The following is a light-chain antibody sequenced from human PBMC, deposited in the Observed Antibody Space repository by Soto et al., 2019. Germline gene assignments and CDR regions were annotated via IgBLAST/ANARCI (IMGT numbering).Light chain of an antibody. V-gene: IGLV2-11*01. CDR3: CSYAGSYTYV. J-gene: IGLJ1*01. CDR1: SSDVGGHNY. Sequence: QSLLTQPXSVSGSPGQSVTISCTGTSSDVGGHNYVSWYQQYPGKAPKLLLSSVSKRPSGVPDRFSGSKSGNTASLTISGLQAEDEADYYCCSYAGSYTYVFGTGTKVTVL. CDR2: SVS.